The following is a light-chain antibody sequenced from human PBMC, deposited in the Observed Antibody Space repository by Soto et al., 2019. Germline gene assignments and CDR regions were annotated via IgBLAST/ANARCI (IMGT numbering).Light chain of an antibody. J-gene: IGKJ2*01. CDR3: QQDNNWPRT. V-gene: IGKV3-15*01. CDR2: GAS. Sequence: EIVMTQSPATLSVSLGERATLSCRASQSVGSNLAWYQQKPGQAPRLLIYGASSRATGIPARFGGSGSGTEFTLTLSSPQSESFAVYFCQQDNNWPRTFGQGTKLEIK. CDR1: QSVGSN.